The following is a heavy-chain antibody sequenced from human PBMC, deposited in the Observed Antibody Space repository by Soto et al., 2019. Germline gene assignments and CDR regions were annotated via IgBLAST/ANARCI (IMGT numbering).Heavy chain of an antibody. D-gene: IGHD5-18*01. Sequence: GGSLRLSCAASGFTVSSNYMSWVRQAPGKGLEWVSVIYSGGSTYYADSVKGRFTISRDNSKNTLYLQMNSLRAEDTAVYYCARDSSGYSYDFVDYWGQGTLVTVSS. CDR2: IYSGGST. V-gene: IGHV3-53*01. J-gene: IGHJ4*02. CDR3: ARDSSGYSYDFVDY. CDR1: GFTVSSNY.